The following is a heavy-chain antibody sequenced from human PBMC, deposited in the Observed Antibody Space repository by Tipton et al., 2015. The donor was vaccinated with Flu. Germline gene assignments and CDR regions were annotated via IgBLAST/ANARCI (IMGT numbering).Heavy chain of an antibody. D-gene: IGHD4-23*01. CDR2: ISHTGNTI. Sequence: GSLRLSCAASGFNFSKFEMNWVRQAPGKGLEWLSHISHTGNTIFYADSVAGRFTISRDNADKSVFLQMDSLRVEDTAVYFCARAPLRWPNWYFDLWGRGALVTVSS. CDR3: ARAPLRWPNWYFDL. J-gene: IGHJ2*01. V-gene: IGHV3-48*03. CDR1: GFNFSKFE.